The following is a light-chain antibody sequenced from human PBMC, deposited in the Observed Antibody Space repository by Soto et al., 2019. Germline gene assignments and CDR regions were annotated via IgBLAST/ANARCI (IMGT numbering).Light chain of an antibody. Sequence: QSALTQPASVSGSPGQSITFSCTGTSDDVGGYNYVSWYQQHSGKAPKLIIFEVSNRPSGVSDRFSGSKSGNTASLTISGLQAEDETDYYCFSYTSSGTYVFGTGTKVTVL. CDR2: EVS. CDR3: FSYTSSGTYV. V-gene: IGLV2-14*03. J-gene: IGLJ1*01. CDR1: SDDVGGYNY.